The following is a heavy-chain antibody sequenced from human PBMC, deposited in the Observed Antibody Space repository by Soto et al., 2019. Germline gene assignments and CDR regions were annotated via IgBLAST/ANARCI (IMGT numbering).Heavy chain of an antibody. CDR1: GFTFSSYG. CDR3: HSYGSGSYKLDY. D-gene: IGHD3-10*01. V-gene: IGHV3-30*03. Sequence: GGSLRLSCAASGFTFSSYGMHWVRQAPGKGLEWVAVISYDGSNKYYADSVKGRFTISRDNSKNTLYLQMSSLRSEDTAVYYCHSYGSGSYKLDYWGQGTLVTVSS. CDR2: ISYDGSNK. J-gene: IGHJ4*02.